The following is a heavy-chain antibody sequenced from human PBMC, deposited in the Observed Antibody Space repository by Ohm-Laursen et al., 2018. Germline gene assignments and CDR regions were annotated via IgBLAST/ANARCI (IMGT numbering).Heavy chain of an antibody. Sequence: SLRLSCSASGFTFSSYAMSWVRQAPGKGLEWVSAISGSGGSTYYADSVKGRSTISRDNSKNTLYLQMNSLRAEDTAVYYCAKDGSGYFLLNQAMGAFDIWGQGTMVTVSS. J-gene: IGHJ3*02. D-gene: IGHD3-22*01. CDR2: ISGSGGST. CDR3: AKDGSGYFLLNQAMGAFDI. V-gene: IGHV3-23*01. CDR1: GFTFSSYA.